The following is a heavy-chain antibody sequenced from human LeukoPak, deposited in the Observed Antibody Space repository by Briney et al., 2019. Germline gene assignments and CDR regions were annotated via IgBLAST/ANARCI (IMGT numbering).Heavy chain of an antibody. V-gene: IGHV3-74*01. Sequence: GGSLRLSCAASGFTFSNYWMHWVRQSPGKGLVWVSRINSDGISTNYADSVKGRFTISRDNPKNTLYLQMNSLRAEDTAVYYCARDRGYIFDYWGQGTLVTVSS. D-gene: IGHD5-24*01. CDR3: ARDRGYIFDY. J-gene: IGHJ4*02. CDR2: INSDGIST. CDR1: GFTFSNYW.